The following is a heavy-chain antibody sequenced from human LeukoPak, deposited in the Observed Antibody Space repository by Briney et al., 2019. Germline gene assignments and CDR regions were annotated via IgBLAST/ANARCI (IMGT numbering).Heavy chain of an antibody. D-gene: IGHD1-26*01. CDR1: GYIFTDYY. CDR3: ARDPVGATGLGY. Sequence: ASVKVSCKASGYIFTDYYMHWVRQAPGQGLEWMGWINPNSGDTNYAQKLRGRVTMTRDASISTAYMDLSRLRSDDTAVYYCARDPVGATGLGYWGQGTLVTVSS. V-gene: IGHV1-2*02. J-gene: IGHJ4*02. CDR2: INPNSGDT.